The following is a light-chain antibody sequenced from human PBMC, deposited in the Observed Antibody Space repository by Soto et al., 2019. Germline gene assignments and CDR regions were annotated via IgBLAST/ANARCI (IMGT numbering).Light chain of an antibody. J-gene: IGLJ2*01. CDR1: SSDVGSYNL. CDR3: CSYAGSRGVV. Sequence: QSVLTPPASVSGSPGQSITISCTGTSSDVGSYNLVSWYQQHPGKAPKLMIYEGSKRPSGVSNRFSGSKSGNTASLTISGLQAEDEADYYCCSYAGSRGVVFGGGTKLTVL. CDR2: EGS. V-gene: IGLV2-23*01.